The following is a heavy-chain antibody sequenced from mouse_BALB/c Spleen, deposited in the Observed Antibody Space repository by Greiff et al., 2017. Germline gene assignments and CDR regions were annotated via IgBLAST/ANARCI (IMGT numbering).Heavy chain of an antibody. CDR2: ISSGSSTI. CDR3: ARYYGSSCAY. V-gene: IGHV5-17*02. D-gene: IGHD1-1*01. Sequence: EVNVVESGGGLVQPGGSRKLSCAASGFTFSSFGMHWVRQAPEKGLEWVAYISSGSSTIYYADTVKGRFTISRDNPKNTLFLQMTSLRSEDTAMYYCARYYGSSCAYWGQGTLVTVSA. CDR1: GFTFSSFG. J-gene: IGHJ3*01.